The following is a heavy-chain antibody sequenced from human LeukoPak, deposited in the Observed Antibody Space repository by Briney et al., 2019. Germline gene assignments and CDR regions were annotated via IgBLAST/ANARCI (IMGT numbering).Heavy chain of an antibody. CDR3: ARPTYSGSYYWFDY. V-gene: IGHV3-33*01. CDR2: IRYDGSNQ. D-gene: IGHD1-26*01. CDR1: GMTFSNFG. Sequence: GESLKISCAASGMTFSNFGMHWVRQAPGKGLEWVAVIRYDGSNQYYVDSVKGRFTISRDNSKNTLYLQMNSLRAEDTAVYYCARPTYSGSYYWFDYWGQGTLVTVSS. J-gene: IGHJ4*02.